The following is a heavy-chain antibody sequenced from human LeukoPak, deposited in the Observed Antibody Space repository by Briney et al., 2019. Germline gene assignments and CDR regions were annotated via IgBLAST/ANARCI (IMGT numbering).Heavy chain of an antibody. V-gene: IGHV3-21*01. J-gene: IGHJ4*02. CDR1: GFTFSSYG. CDR3: AREWYDSGCLDY. Sequence: PGGSLRLSCAASGFTFSSYGMNWVRQAPGKGLEWVSSISSSSSYIYYADSVKGRYTISRDNAKNSLYLQMNSLRAEDTAVYYCAREWYDSGCLDYWGQGTLVTVSS. CDR2: ISSSSSYI. D-gene: IGHD3-10*01.